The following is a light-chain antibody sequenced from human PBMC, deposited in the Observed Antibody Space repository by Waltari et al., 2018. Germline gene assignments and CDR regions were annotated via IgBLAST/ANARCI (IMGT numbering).Light chain of an antibody. J-gene: IGLJ2*01. Sequence: QSALTQPASLSGSPGPSITISCTGTSRDVWSSNLVSWYQQHPGKAPKLIIYEGSKRPSGVSNRFSGSKSGNTASLTISGLQAEDEADYHCCSYAGGSAFVVFGGGTKLTVL. V-gene: IGLV2-23*03. CDR1: SRDVWSSNL. CDR2: EGS. CDR3: CSYAGGSAFVV.